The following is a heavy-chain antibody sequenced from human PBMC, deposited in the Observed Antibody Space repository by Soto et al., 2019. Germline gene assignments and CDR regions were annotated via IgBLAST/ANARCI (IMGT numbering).Heavy chain of an antibody. Sequence: QVQLVQSGAEVKKPGASVKVSCKASGYSFTSYDINWLRQATGQGLEWMGWMNPNTGDTGYAQKFRGRLTMTRDASISTAYMELSSLTSDDAAVYYCARDRTEESNSSWGWFDPWGQGTLVTVSS. CDR3: ARDRTEESNSSWGWFDP. D-gene: IGHD2-15*01. V-gene: IGHV1-8*01. CDR2: MNPNTGDT. CDR1: GYSFTSYD. J-gene: IGHJ5*02.